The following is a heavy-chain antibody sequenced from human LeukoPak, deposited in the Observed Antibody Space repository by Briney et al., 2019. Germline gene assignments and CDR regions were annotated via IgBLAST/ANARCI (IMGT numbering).Heavy chain of an antibody. V-gene: IGHV3-30*04. Sequence: GGSLRLSCAASGFTFSSYAMHWVRQAPGKGLEWVAVISYDGSNKYYADSVKGRFTISRDNAKNSLYLQMNSLRAEDTAVYYCARKGLYYFDYWGQGTLVTVSS. J-gene: IGHJ4*02. CDR2: ISYDGSNK. CDR3: ARKGLYYFDY. CDR1: GFTFSSYA.